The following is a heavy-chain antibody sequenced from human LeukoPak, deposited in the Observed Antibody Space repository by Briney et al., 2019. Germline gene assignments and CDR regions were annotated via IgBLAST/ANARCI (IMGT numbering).Heavy chain of an antibody. J-gene: IGHJ4*02. D-gene: IGHD1-26*01. CDR3: AKGSGFYFDY. CDR1: GFTFSTYW. V-gene: IGHV3-30*02. CDR2: IPYDGSNK. Sequence: PGGSLRLSCAASGFTFSTYWIHWVRQAPGQGLEWVSFIPYDGSNKYYADSVKGRFTISRDNSKNTLFLQMNSLRAEDTAVYYCAKGSGFYFDYWGQGTLVTVSS.